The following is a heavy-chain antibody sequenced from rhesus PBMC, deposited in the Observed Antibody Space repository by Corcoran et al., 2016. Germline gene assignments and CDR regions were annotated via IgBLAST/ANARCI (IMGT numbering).Heavy chain of an antibody. CDR3: ARGRYSGYSPFYY. D-gene: IGHD5-24*01. CDR2: LYGRSTST. J-gene: IGHJ4*01. Sequence: QVQLQESGPGVVKPSETLSLTCAVSGGSISDSYRWSWIRQPPGKGLEWIGDLYGRSTSTNYNPSLKSRVTISKDTSKNQFSLKLSSVTAADTAVYYCARGRYSGYSPFYYWGQGVLVTVSS. V-gene: IGHV4S10*01. CDR1: GGSISDSYR.